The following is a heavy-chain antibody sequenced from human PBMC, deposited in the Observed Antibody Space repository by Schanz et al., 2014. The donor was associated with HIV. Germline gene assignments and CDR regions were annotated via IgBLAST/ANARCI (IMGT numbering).Heavy chain of an antibody. CDR3: ARDKSNLGMDS. Sequence: EVHLVESGGGLVQPGGSLRLSCAASGFTFSDHYMDWVRQAPGKGLEWVASISSSTNLIYYADSVKGRFTISRDNAKNTLYLQMNSLRAEDTAVYYCARDKSNLGMDSWGQGTLVTVSS. CDR2: ISSSTNLI. CDR1: GFTFSDHY. J-gene: IGHJ5*01. V-gene: IGHV3-21*04.